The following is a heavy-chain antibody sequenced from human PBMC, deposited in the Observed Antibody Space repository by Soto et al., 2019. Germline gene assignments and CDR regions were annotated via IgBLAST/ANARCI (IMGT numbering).Heavy chain of an antibody. Sequence: PGESLKISCKGSGFSSSYFWIGWVRQMPGKGLEWMGIIYPGDSDTRYSPSFQGQVTLSADKSISTAYLQWSSLKASDTAMYYCARSGSGYAFDIWAKGQWSPSPQ. J-gene: IGHJ3*02. CDR1: GFSSSYFW. CDR2: IYPGDSDT. CDR3: ARSGSGYAFDI. V-gene: IGHV5-51*01. D-gene: IGHD1-26*01.